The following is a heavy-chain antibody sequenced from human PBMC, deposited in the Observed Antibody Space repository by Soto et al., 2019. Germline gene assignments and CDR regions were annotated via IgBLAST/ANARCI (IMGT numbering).Heavy chain of an antibody. CDR3: ALGDSGYDSFYFVY. V-gene: IGHV4-34*01. CDR1: GGSFSGYY. CDR2: INHSGST. D-gene: IGHD5-12*01. Sequence: PSETLSLTCAVYGGSFSGYYWSWIRQPPGKGLEWIGEINHSGSTNYNPSLKSRVTISVDTSKNQFSLKLSSVTAADTAVYYCALGDSGYDSFYFVYWGEGTMVTVYS. J-gene: IGHJ4*02.